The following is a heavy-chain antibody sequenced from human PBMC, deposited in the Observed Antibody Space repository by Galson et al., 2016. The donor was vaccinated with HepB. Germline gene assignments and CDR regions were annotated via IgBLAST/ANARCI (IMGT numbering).Heavy chain of an antibody. V-gene: IGHV3-11*06. D-gene: IGHD1-26*01. CDR1: SDSY. J-gene: IGHJ4*02. CDR2: ISSSGSNT. Sequence: SLRLSCAGFSDSYMSWIRQAPGKGLEWVSFISSSGSNTKYADSVKGRCTISRDNAKNSLYLQMNSLRVEDTAVYYCARGSQPPQWQLGGYFDYWGQGTLVTVSS. CDR3: ARGSQPPQWQLGGYFDY.